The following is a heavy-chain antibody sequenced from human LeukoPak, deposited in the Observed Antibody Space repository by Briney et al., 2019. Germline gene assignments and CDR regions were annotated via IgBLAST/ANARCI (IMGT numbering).Heavy chain of an antibody. CDR2: ISAYNGNT. J-gene: IGHJ2*01. CDR3: ARVNSGYDYWYFDL. D-gene: IGHD5-12*01. Sequence: GASVKVSCKASGYTFTSYGISWVRQAPGQGLEWMGWISAYNGNTNYAQKLQGRVTMTTDTSTSTAYMELRSLRSDDTAVYYCARVNSGYDYWYFDLWGRGTQVTVSS. CDR1: GYTFTSYG. V-gene: IGHV1-18*01.